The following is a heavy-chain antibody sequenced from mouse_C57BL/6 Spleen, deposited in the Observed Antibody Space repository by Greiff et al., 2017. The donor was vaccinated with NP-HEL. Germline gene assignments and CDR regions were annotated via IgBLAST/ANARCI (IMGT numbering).Heavy chain of an antibody. CDR3: ARDPDSNYGAMDY. J-gene: IGHJ4*01. V-gene: IGHV5-4*01. CDR2: ISDGGSYT. CDR1: GFTFSSYA. Sequence: EVNLVESGGGLVKPGGSLKLSCAASGFTFSSYAMSWVRQTPEKRLEWVATISDGGSYTYYPDNVKGRFTISRDNAKNNLYLQMSHLKSEDTAMYYCARDPDSNYGAMDYWGQGTSVTVSS. D-gene: IGHD2-5*01.